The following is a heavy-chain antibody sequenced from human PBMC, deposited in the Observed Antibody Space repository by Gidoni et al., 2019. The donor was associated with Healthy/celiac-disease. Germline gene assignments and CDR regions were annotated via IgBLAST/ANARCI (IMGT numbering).Heavy chain of an antibody. D-gene: IGHD5-18*01. CDR1: GFTFSTAW. CDR3: TTDGGYSYGYDSGYYYYMDV. Sequence: EVQLVESGGGLVKPGGSLRLSCAASGFTFSTAWMSWVRQAPGKGLEWVGRMKSKTDGGTTDYAAPVKGRFTISRDDSKNTLYLQMNSLKTEDTAVYYCTTDGGYSYGYDSGYYYYMDVWGKGTTVTVSS. J-gene: IGHJ6*03. CDR2: MKSKTDGGTT. V-gene: IGHV3-15*01.